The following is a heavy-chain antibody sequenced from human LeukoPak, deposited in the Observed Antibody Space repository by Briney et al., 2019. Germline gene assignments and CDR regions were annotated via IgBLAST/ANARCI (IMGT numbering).Heavy chain of an antibody. CDR3: AREMWGYDSSGYYYYFDY. D-gene: IGHD3-22*01. J-gene: IGHJ4*02. Sequence: SQTLSLTCTVSGGSISSGSYYWSWIRQPAGKGLEWIGRIYTSGSTNYNPSLKSRVTISVDTSKNQFSQKLSSVTAADTAVYYCAREMWGYDSSGYYYYFDYWGQGTLVTVSS. CDR2: IYTSGST. V-gene: IGHV4-61*02. CDR1: GGSISSGSYY.